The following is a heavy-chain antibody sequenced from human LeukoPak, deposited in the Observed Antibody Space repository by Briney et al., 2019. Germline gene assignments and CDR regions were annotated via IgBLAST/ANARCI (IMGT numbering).Heavy chain of an antibody. CDR2: IKQDGSEK. CDR1: GFTFNNYW. D-gene: IGHD2-2*01. Sequence: PGGSLRLSCAASGFTFNNYWMSWVRQAPGKGLEWVANIKQDGSEKYYVDSVKGRFTISRDNAKNSLYLQMNSLRAEDTAVYYCARLPSTWFDPWGQGTLVTVSS. J-gene: IGHJ5*02. CDR3: ARLPSTWFDP. V-gene: IGHV3-7*01.